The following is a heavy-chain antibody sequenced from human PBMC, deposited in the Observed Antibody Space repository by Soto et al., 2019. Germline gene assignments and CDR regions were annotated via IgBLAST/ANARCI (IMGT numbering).Heavy chain of an antibody. Sequence: QVQLVESGGGVVQPGRSLRLSCVGSGFSFGRDGIHWVRQAPGKGLEWVAWVSYDGRNRNYADSLKARLTISRDNSKDTPFLQMNILGPDDTSVYYCAREYPDHGPDLWGQGTSVTVSS. CDR1: GFSFGRDG. CDR2: VSYDGRNR. J-gene: IGHJ6*02. V-gene: IGHV3-30*03. CDR3: AREYPDHGPDL.